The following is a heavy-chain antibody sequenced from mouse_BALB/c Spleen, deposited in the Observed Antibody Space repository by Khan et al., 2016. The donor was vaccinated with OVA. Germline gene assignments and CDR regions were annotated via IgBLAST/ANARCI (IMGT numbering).Heavy chain of an antibody. V-gene: IGHV3-2*02. D-gene: IGHD1-1*01. CDR2: ISYSGST. Sequence: VQLKQSGPGLVKPSQSLSLTCTVTGYSITSGYAWNWIRQFPGNKLEWMGYISYSGSTSSNPSLRSRISITRDTSKNQFFLQLNSVTTEDTATYYCERKNYYGYAMDYWGQGTSVTVSS. CDR3: ERKNYYGYAMDY. CDR1: GYSITSGYA. J-gene: IGHJ4*01.